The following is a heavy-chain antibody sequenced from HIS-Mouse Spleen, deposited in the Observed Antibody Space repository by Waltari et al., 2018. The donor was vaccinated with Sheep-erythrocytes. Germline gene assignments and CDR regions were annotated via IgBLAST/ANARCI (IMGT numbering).Heavy chain of an antibody. D-gene: IGHD3-9*01. CDR1: GGSFSGYY. J-gene: IGHJ4*02. CDR3: ARGGRLTGFEY. V-gene: IGHV4-34*01. CDR2: INHSGST. Sequence: KPSETLSLTCAVYGGSFSGYYWSWIRQPPGKGLEWLGEINHSGSTNYNPSLKSRVTISVDTSKNKFPLKLSTVTAADTAVYYCARGGRLTGFEYWGQGTLVTVSS.